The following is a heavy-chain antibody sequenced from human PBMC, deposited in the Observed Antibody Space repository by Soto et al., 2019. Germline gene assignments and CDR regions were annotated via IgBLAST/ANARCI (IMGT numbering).Heavy chain of an antibody. V-gene: IGHV4-34*01. CDR1: GGSFSGYY. CDR2: INHSGST. CDR3: ARGGGELYDFWSGYYRPFDY. D-gene: IGHD3-3*01. J-gene: IGHJ4*02. Sequence: SETLSLSCAVYGGSFSGYYWSWIRQPPGKGLEWIGEINHSGSTNYNPSLKSRVTISVDTSKNQFSLKLSSVTAADTAVYYCARGGGELYDFWSGYYRPFDYWGQGTLVTVSS.